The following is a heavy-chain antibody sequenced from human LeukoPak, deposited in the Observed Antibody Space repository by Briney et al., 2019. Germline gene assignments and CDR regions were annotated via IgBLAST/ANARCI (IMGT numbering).Heavy chain of an antibody. CDR2: ISSSGSI. CDR1: GFTFSSYE. J-gene: IGHJ5*02. Sequence: GGSLRLSCAASGFTFSSYEMNWVRQAPGKGLEWVSYISSSGSIYYADSVKGRFTISRDNAKNSLYLQMNSLRAEDTAIYYCASTNYYDSSGFSNWFDPWGQGTLVTVSS. D-gene: IGHD3-22*01. CDR3: ASTNYYDSSGFSNWFDP. V-gene: IGHV3-48*03.